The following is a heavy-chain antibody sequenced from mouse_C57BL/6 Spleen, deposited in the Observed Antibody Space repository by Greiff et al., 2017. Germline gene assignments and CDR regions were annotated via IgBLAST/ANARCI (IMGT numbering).Heavy chain of an antibody. CDR1: GFSLTSYG. J-gene: IGHJ4*01. CDR3: AKQGTNYYSNSRGAMDY. D-gene: IGHD2-5*01. Sequence: VKLMESGPGLVAPSQSLSITCTVSGFSLTSYGVSWVRQPPGKGLEWLGVIWGDGSTNYHSALISRLSIRKDNSKSQVFLKLNSLQTDDTATYYCAKQGTNYYSNSRGAMDYWGQGTSVTVSS. CDR2: IWGDGST. V-gene: IGHV2-3*01.